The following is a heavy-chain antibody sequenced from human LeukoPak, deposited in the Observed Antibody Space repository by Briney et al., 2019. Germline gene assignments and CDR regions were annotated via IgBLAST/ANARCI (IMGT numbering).Heavy chain of an antibody. Sequence: PSETLSLTCAVYGGSLSSYYWSWVRQSPGKGLEWIGEMHLDGRSDYNPSLGSRVTISVDASKNQFSLYLRSMTAADTAVYYCARGIKRYYYYGLGSFPYDSWGQGSLVTVSS. D-gene: IGHD3-10*01. J-gene: IGHJ4*02. CDR2: MHLDGRS. CDR3: ARGIKRYYYYGLGSFPYDS. V-gene: IGHV4-34*01. CDR1: GGSLSSYY.